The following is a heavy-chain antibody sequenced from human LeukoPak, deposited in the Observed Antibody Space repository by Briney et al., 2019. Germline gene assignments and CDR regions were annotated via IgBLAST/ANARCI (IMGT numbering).Heavy chain of an antibody. CDR2: IYYSGST. Sequence: KPSETLSLTCTVFGGSISSYYWSWIRQPPGKGLEWIGYIYYSGSTNYNPSLKSRVTISVDTSKNQFSLKLSSVTAADTAVYYCASHRRTAYYYDSSGFDAFDIWGQGTMVTVSS. J-gene: IGHJ3*02. CDR1: GGSISSYY. V-gene: IGHV4-59*08. CDR3: ASHRRTAYYYDSSGFDAFDI. D-gene: IGHD3-22*01.